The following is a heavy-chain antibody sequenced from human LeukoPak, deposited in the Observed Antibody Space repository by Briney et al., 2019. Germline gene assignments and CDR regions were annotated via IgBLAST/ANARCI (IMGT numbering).Heavy chain of an antibody. V-gene: IGHV4-59*02. D-gene: IGHD5-24*01. CDR1: GASVTTYY. CDR2: VYYSGSA. Sequence: SETLSLTCTVSGASVTTYYWSWIRQPPGKGLEWIGYVYYSGSANYNPSLESRVTISLDTSKNQFSLRLSSVTAADTAVYYCARENGEEMATIPVYDYYMNVWGKGTTVIVSS. CDR3: ARENGEEMATIPVYDYYMNV. J-gene: IGHJ6*03.